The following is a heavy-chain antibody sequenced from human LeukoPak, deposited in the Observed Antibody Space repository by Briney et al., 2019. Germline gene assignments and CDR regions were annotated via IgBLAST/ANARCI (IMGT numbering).Heavy chain of an antibody. V-gene: IGHV3-21*01. Sequence: GGSLRLSCAASGFTFSSYGMSWVRQAPGKGLEWVSSISSSSSYIYYADSVKGRFTISRDNAKNSLYLQMNSLRAEDTAVYYCARDRVAAAGPNDYWGQGTLVTVSS. J-gene: IGHJ4*02. D-gene: IGHD6-13*01. CDR2: ISSSSSYI. CDR3: ARDRVAAAGPNDY. CDR1: GFTFSSYG.